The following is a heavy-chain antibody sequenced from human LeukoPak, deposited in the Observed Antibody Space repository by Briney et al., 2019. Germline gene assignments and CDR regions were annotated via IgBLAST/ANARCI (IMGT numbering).Heavy chain of an antibody. V-gene: IGHV1-2*02. J-gene: IGHJ4*02. Sequence: ASVKVSCKASGYTFTDYYIHWVRQAPGQGLEWMAFINPDSGDSYSAPKFQGRVTMTRDTSISTASMELNWLTPDDTAVYYCATGVATAFTYWGQGTLVTVSS. CDR3: ATGVATAFTY. CDR1: GYTFTDYY. CDR2: INPDSGDS. D-gene: IGHD5-12*01.